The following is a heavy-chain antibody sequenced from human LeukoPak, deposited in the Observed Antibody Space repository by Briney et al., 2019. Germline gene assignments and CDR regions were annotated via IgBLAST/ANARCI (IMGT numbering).Heavy chain of an antibody. CDR2: IYYSGST. J-gene: IGHJ4*02. D-gene: IGHD1-14*01. Sequence: PSETLSLTCTVSGGSISSYYWSWIRQPPGKGLEWIGYIYYSGSTNYNPSLKSRVTISVDTSKNQFSLKLSSVTAADTAVYYCARYRLGGDVDYWGQGTLVTVSS. CDR1: GGSISSYY. V-gene: IGHV4-59*01. CDR3: ARYRLGGDVDY.